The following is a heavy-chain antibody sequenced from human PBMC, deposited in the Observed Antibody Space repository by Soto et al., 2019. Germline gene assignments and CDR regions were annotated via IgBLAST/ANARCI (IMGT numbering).Heavy chain of an antibody. Sequence: TGGSLRLSCAASGFTFSSYAMSWVRQAPGKGLEWVLVIYSGGSTYYADSVKGRFTISRDNSKNTLYLQMNSLRAEDTAVYYCARGVVLRFLEWPLSFDPWGQGTLVTSPQ. CDR1: GFTFSSYA. V-gene: IGHV3-53*01. J-gene: IGHJ5*02. CDR3: ARGVVLRFLEWPLSFDP. CDR2: IYSGGST. D-gene: IGHD3-3*01.